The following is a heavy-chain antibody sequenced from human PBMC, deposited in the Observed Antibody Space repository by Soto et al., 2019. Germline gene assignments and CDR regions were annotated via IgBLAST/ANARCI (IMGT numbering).Heavy chain of an antibody. Sequence: PGGSLRLSCAASGLTFSSYSMNWVRQAPGKGLEWVANIKQDGSEKYYVDSVKGRFTISRDNAKNSLYLQMNSLRAEDTAVYHCARDLSGGNPNWFDPWGQGTLVTVSS. CDR2: IKQDGSEK. CDR3: ARDLSGGNPNWFDP. CDR1: GLTFSSYS. V-gene: IGHV3-7*04. J-gene: IGHJ5*02. D-gene: IGHD2-15*01.